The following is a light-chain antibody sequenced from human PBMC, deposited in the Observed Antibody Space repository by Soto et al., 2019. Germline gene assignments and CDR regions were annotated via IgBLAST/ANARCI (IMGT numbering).Light chain of an antibody. Sequence: QSVLTQPASVSGSPGQSITISRNGTSSDVGGYNYVSWYQHHPGKAPKLMIYDVSNRPSGVSNRFSGSKSGNTASLTISGLQPEDEADYYRSSYTTSNTRQIVFGTGTKVTVL. J-gene: IGLJ1*01. CDR1: SSDVGGYNY. V-gene: IGLV2-14*03. CDR3: SSYTTSNTRQIV. CDR2: DVS.